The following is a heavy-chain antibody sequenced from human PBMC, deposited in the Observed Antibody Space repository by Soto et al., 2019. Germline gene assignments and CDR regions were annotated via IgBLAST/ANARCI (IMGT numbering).Heavy chain of an antibody. CDR2: IDPKSGDT. CDR3: ARDYSQIGFDYFDP. V-gene: IGHV1-2*02. CDR1: EYSFTGHY. J-gene: IGHJ5*02. Sequence: ASVKVSCNASEYSFTGHYLHWVRQAPGQGLEWMGWIDPKSGDTKYAPKFRDRVTMTSDTSIDTAYMDLSDLKYDDTAVYYCARDYSQIGFDYFDPWGPG. D-gene: IGHD3-9*01.